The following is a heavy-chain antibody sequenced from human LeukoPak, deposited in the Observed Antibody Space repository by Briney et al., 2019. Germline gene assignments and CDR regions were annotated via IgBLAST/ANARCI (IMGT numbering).Heavy chain of an antibody. D-gene: IGHD6-6*01. J-gene: IGHJ4*02. CDR3: ARPLGSSARSDY. V-gene: IGHV3-21*01. Sequence: PGGSLRLSCAASGFTFSSYSMNWVRQAPGKGLEWVSSISSSSSYIYYADSVKGRSTISRDNAKNSLYLQMNSLRAEDTAVYYCARPLGSSARSDYWGQGTLVTVSS. CDR2: ISSSSSYI. CDR1: GFTFSSYS.